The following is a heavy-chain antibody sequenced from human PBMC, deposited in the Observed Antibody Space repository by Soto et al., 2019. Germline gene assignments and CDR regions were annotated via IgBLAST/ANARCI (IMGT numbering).Heavy chain of an antibody. CDR1: GHSISSGFYY. V-gene: IGHV4-38-2*01. D-gene: IGHD5-18*01. CDR2: MYHSGST. CDR3: ARYGYSYSMRFFDK. J-gene: IGHJ4*02. Sequence: SETLSLTCAVSGHSISSGFYYWGWIRQPPGKGLEWIVSMYHSGSTYYNPSLKSRVTMSVDTSKNQLSLKLTSLTAADTAVYYCARYGYSYSMRFFDKWGQGTRVTVSS.